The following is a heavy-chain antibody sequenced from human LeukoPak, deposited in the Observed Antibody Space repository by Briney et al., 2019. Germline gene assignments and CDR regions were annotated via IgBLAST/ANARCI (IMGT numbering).Heavy chain of an antibody. D-gene: IGHD2-8*01. Sequence: SAGSLRLSCAASGFSFSYYWMHWVRQGAGKGPVWVSRIIGDGTRTDYADSVKGRFTISRDNAKSTLYLQMNSLTVEDTAVYYCLRVDDTNGHNWFDPWGQGTLVTVSS. CDR3: LRVDDTNGHNWFDP. CDR1: GFSFSYYW. J-gene: IGHJ5*02. V-gene: IGHV3-74*01. CDR2: IIGDGTRT.